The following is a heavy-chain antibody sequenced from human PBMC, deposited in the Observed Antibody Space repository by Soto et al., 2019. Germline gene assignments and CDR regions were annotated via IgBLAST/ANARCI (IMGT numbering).Heavy chain of an antibody. D-gene: IGHD1-26*01. J-gene: IGHJ3*02. CDR2: ISHDGSYK. CDR3: AKGLLAIVGTTLPRDAFNI. CDR1: GFSFTTYV. V-gene: IGHV3-30*18. Sequence: PGGSLRLSCAASGFSFTTYVMHWGRQAPGKGLEWVAVISHDGSYKYYGDAVKGRFTISRDTSKNAVYLEMNSLRPEDTAVYYCAKGLLAIVGTTLPRDAFNIWGQGTMVTVSS.